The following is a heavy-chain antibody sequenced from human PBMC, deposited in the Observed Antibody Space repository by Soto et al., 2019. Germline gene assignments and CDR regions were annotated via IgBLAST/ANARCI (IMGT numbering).Heavy chain of an antibody. CDR3: AKDPLYDSSGYYGY. V-gene: IGHV3-23*01. D-gene: IGHD3-22*01. J-gene: IGHJ4*02. CDR1: GFTFSSYA. Sequence: TGGSLRLSCAASGFTFSSYAMSWVRQAPGKGLEWVSAISGSGGSTYYADSVKGRFTISRDNSKNTLYLQMNSLRAEDTAVYYCAKDPLYDSSGYYGYWGQGTLVTVSS. CDR2: ISGSGGST.